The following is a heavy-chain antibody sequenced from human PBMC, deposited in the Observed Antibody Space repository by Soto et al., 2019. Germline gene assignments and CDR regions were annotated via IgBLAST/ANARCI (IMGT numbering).Heavy chain of an antibody. D-gene: IGHD3-10*01. CDR3: AREVVDGSSLWLDP. CDR2: MNANVDAT. J-gene: IGHJ5*02. V-gene: IGHV1-8*01. Sequence: QVQLVQSGAEVKKPGASVKVSCKASGFTFSTNDINWVRQAPGQGLQWIGWMNANVDATDSPQEFKGRVTMTWNASISTAYMELSNLKSDDTAVYYCAREVVDGSSLWLDPWGQGTLVTVSS. CDR1: GFTFSTND.